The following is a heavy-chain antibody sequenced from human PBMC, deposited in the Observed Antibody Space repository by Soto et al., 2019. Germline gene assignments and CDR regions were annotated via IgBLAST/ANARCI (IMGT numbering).Heavy chain of an antibody. J-gene: IGHJ4*02. CDR3: VSQRTSVLTQAYFDY. Sequence: SETLSLTCTVSGGSVSNSNYYWGWIRQSPGKGLGWIGSVYYRGRSYSKSSVKSRVTISVDTSKNQFSLNLNSVTASDTAVYFCVSQRTSVLTQAYFDYWGPGALVTVSS. CDR2: VYYRGRS. D-gene: IGHD2-8*01. V-gene: IGHV4-39*01. CDR1: GGSVSNSNYY.